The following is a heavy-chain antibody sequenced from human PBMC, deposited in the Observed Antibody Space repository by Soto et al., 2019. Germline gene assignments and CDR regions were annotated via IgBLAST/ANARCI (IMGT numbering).Heavy chain of an antibody. V-gene: IGHV4-39*01. J-gene: IGHJ5*02. CDR1: GGSISSSSYY. CDR3: ARPVYYYGSGSYYSWFDP. Sequence: PSETLSLTCTVSGGSISSSSYYRGWIRQPPGKGLEWIGSIYYSGSTYYNPSLKSRVTISVDTSKNQFSLKLSSVTAADTAVYYCARPVYYYGSGSYYSWFDPWGQGTLVTVSS. CDR2: IYYSGST. D-gene: IGHD3-10*01.